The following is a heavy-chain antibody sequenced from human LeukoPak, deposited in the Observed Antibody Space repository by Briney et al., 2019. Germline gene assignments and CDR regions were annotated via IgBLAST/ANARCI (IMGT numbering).Heavy chain of an antibody. D-gene: IGHD7-27*01. CDR2: IYYSGST. CDR1: DGSISSGDYS. CDR3: ARGGSKWGAY. J-gene: IGHJ4*02. Sequence: SQTLSLTCTVSDGSISSGDYSWGWIRQPPGKGLDWIGCIYYSGSTYYNPSLKSRVTLSVDTSKNQFSLQLSSVTAADTAVYYCARGGSKWGAYWGQGTLVTVSS. V-gene: IGHV4-30-4*01.